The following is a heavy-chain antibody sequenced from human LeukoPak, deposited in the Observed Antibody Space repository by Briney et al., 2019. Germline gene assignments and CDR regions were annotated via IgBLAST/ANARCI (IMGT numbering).Heavy chain of an antibody. CDR2: ISPSGGIT. CDR3: ARVVDHDYGDYYLDY. J-gene: IGHJ4*02. Sequence: GGSLRLSCAASGFTFSSHGMNWVRQAPGKGLEWVSGISPSGGITYYTDSVKGRLTISRDNSKNTLYLQMNSLRAEDTAVYYCARVVDHDYGDYYLDYWGQGTLVTVSS. CDR1: GFTFSSHG. D-gene: IGHD4-17*01. V-gene: IGHV3-23*01.